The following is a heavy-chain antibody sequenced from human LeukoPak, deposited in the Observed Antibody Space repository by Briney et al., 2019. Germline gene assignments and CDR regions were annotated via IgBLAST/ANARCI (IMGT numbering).Heavy chain of an antibody. Sequence: PSETLSLTCAVSGFPIRSSNWWGWIRQPPGKGLEWIGYIYYDGSIYYNPSLRSRVTMSVDTSKNQFSLKLSSVTAADTAVYYCARGSDRRYYGSGSYPWFDPWGQGTLVTVSS. CDR3: ARGSDRRYYGSGSYPWFDP. CDR1: GFPIRSSNW. CDR2: IYYDGSI. V-gene: IGHV4-28*05. J-gene: IGHJ5*02. D-gene: IGHD3-10*01.